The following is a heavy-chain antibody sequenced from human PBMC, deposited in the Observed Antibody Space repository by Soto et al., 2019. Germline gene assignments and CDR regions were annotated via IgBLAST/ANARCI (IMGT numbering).Heavy chain of an antibody. D-gene: IGHD1-26*01. CDR1: GFTLSDHY. Sequence: EVQLVESGGGLVQPGGSLRLSCAASGFTLSDHYMDWVRQAPGKGLEWLGRTRNKANNYITEYATSVKGRFTISRDNSKNSVYLQLNSLKTEDTAVYYGGRWTSGSPDCWGQGTLVTVSS. CDR3: GRWTSGSPDC. J-gene: IGHJ4*02. V-gene: IGHV3-72*01. CDR2: TRNKANNYIT.